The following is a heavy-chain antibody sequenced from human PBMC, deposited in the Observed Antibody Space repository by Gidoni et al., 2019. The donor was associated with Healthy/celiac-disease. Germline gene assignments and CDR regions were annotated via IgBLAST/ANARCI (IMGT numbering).Heavy chain of an antibody. J-gene: IGHJ4*02. CDR1: GGSFSGYY. Sequence: QVQLQQGGAGLLKPSETLSLTCAVYGGSFSGYYWSWIRQPPGKGLEWIGEINHSGSTNYNPSLKSRVTISVDTSKNQFSLKLSSVTAADTAVYYCARGLPSIAAYRGSYFDYWGQGTLVTVSS. V-gene: IGHV4-34*01. CDR3: ARGLPSIAAYRGSYFDY. D-gene: IGHD6-13*01. CDR2: INHSGST.